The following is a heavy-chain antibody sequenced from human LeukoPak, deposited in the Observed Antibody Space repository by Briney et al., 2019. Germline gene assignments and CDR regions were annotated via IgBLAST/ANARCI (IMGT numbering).Heavy chain of an antibody. CDR2: IDPSDSYT. D-gene: IGHD3-10*01. CDR3: ARLPITMVRGDWVMDV. V-gene: IGHV5-10-1*01. CDR1: GYSFTSYW. J-gene: IGHJ6*04. Sequence: GGSLKISCKGSGYSFTSYWISWVRQMPGKGLEWMGRIDPSDSYTNYSPSFQGHVTISADKSISTAYLQWSSLKASDTAMYYCARLPITMVRGDWVMDVWGKGTTVTVSS.